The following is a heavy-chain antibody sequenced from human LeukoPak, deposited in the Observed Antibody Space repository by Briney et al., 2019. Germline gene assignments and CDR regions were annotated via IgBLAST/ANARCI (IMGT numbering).Heavy chain of an antibody. CDR1: GGSFSGYY. CDR2: ISNTGIT. J-gene: IGHJ4*02. D-gene: IGHD6-13*01. Sequence: SETLSLTCAVYGGSFSGYYWNWIRQPPGKGLEWIGYISNTGITTYNPSLKSRVAISVDTSKSLFSLKLSSVTAADTAVYYCARSGGYSSSWSLWGQGTLVTVSS. V-gene: IGHV4-59*01. CDR3: ARSGGYSSSWSL.